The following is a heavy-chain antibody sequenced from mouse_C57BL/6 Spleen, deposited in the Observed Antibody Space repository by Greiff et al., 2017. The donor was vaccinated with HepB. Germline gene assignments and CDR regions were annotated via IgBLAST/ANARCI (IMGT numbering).Heavy chain of an antibody. D-gene: IGHD6-5*01. Sequence: QVQLQQSGAELARPGASVKMSCKASGYTFTSYTMHWVKQRPGQGLEWIGYINPSSGDTKYNQKFKDKATLTADKSSSTAYMQLSSLTSEDSAVYYCARGLLYYYAMDYWGQGTSVTVSS. CDR3: ARGLLYYYAMDY. CDR1: GYTFTSYT. J-gene: IGHJ4*01. V-gene: IGHV1-4*01. CDR2: INPSSGDT.